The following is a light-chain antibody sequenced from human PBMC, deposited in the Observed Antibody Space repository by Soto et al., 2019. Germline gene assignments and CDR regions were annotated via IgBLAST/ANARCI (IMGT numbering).Light chain of an antibody. Sequence: VVWTQSPATLSLSPGERATVSCRTSLSVSVYLDWYQQKPGQAPRLLISDASNRATGIPARFSGSGSGTDFTLTISSLEPADFAVYYCHQRQYWPPITFGQGTRLEIK. CDR1: LSVSVY. CDR2: DAS. CDR3: HQRQYWPPIT. V-gene: IGKV3-11*01. J-gene: IGKJ5*01.